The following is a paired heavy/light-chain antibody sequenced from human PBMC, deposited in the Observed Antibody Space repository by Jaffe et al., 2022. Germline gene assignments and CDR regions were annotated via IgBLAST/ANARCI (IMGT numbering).Light chain of an antibody. CDR1: TSDLGSYNL. CDR3: SSYIYSNSWI. V-gene: IGLV2-23*01. Sequence: QPALTQPASVSGSPGQSITISCNGSTSDLGSYNLVSWYQKHPGKAPKVLIFEGGKRPSGVSYRFSGSRSGNTASLTISGLQADDEADYFCSSYIYSNSWIFGGGTKLTVL. CDR2: EGG. J-gene: IGLJ3*02.
Heavy chain of an antibody. CDR3: TRHEYGDFHFDS. D-gene: IGHD2-21*02. CDR1: GFIFTGSA. Sequence: EMQLVESGGGLVQPGGSLTLSCAASGFIFTGSAMHWVRQASGKGLEWVGQIKGKVHSYATAYGASVTGRFTISRDDSKNTAYLQMNSLKSEDTAVYYCTRHEYGDFHFDSWGQGALVIVSS. CDR2: IKGKVHSYAT. V-gene: IGHV3-73*02. J-gene: IGHJ4*02.